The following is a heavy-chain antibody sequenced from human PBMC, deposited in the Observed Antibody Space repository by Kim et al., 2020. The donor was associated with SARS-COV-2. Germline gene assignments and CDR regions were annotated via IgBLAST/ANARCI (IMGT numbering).Heavy chain of an antibody. J-gene: IGHJ4*02. V-gene: IGHV1-2*02. D-gene: IGHD1-1*01. CDR3: ARDLDDLDY. CDR2: SADT. Sequence: SADTNYAQKFQGRVTMTRDTSISTAYMEVTRLKSNDTAVYYCARDLDDLDYWGQGTLVTVSS.